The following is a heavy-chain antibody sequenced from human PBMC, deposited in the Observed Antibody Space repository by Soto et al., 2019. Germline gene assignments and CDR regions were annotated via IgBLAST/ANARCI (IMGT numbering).Heavy chain of an antibody. Sequence: GGSLSLSCGGSGFSFDDYTMHWVRQAPGKGPEWVASLSWNSGFSGYADSVKGRFTISRDNAQSSVHLQMNNLRTEDTALYYCAKGRGTIVVTDAYDIWGQGTMVTVSS. D-gene: IGHD3-22*01. CDR2: LSWNSGFS. CDR1: GFSFDDYT. V-gene: IGHV3-9*01. CDR3: AKGRGTIVVTDAYDI. J-gene: IGHJ3*02.